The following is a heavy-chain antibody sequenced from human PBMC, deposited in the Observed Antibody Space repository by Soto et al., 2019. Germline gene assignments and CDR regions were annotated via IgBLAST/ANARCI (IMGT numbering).Heavy chain of an antibody. CDR1: GYTFTSYG. V-gene: IGHV1-18*01. CDR3: ARGRYGDY. CDR2: ISAHNDNT. Sequence: VHLVQSGAEVKKPGASVKVSCKCSGYTFTSYGITWVRQAPGQGLEWMGWISAHNDNTDYAQKLQGRVTVTRDTSTSTAYMELMSLRSDDTAVYYCARGRYGDYWGQGALVTVSS. D-gene: IGHD1-1*01. J-gene: IGHJ4*02.